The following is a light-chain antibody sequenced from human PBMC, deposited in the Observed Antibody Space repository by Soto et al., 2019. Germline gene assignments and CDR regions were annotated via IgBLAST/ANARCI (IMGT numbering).Light chain of an antibody. V-gene: IGLV1-40*01. CDR2: GNT. Sequence: QAVVTQPPSVSGAPGQRVTISCTGSSSNIGTGYDVHWYQQRPGTAPKLLVYGNTNRPSGVPDRFSGSKSGTSASLAITGHQAEDEADSYCQSYDSSLSAFYVFGTGTKVTVL. CDR3: QSYDSSLSAFYV. CDR1: SSNIGTGYD. J-gene: IGLJ1*01.